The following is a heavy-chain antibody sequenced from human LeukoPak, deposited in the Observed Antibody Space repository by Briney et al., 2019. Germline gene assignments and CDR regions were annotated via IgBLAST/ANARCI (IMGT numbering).Heavy chain of an antibody. V-gene: IGHV1-24*01. D-gene: IGHD6-13*01. CDR1: VYTLTELS. CDR2: FDPEDGET. J-gene: IGHJ6*04. Sequence: ASVKLSCKVSVYTLTELSMHWVRQAPGKGFEWMGGFDPEDGETLYAQKFQGRVTMTEDTSTDTDYMELSSLRSEDTAVYYCATGDSSSWIGLGDFDYYYGMDVWGKGTTVTVSS. CDR3: ATGDSSSWIGLGDFDYYYGMDV.